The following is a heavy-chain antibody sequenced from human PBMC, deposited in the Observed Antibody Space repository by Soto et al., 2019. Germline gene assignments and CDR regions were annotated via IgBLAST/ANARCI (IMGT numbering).Heavy chain of an antibody. CDR2: IKQDGSEK. CDR1: GFTFSSYW. D-gene: IGHD3-10*01. J-gene: IGHJ4*02. V-gene: IGHV3-7*01. CDR3: ARDGELLWFGESPPQYYFDY. Sequence: GGSLRLSCAASGFTFSSYWMSWVRQAPGKGLEWVANIKQDGSEKYYVDSVKGRFTISRDNAKNSLYLQMNSLRAEDTAVDYCARDGELLWFGESPPQYYFDYWGQGTLVTVSS.